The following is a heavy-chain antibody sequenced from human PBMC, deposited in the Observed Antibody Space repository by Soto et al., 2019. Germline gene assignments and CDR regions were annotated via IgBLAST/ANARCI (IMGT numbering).Heavy chain of an antibody. CDR1: GYTFTGYY. Sequence: ASVKVSCKASGYTFTGYYMHWVRQAPGQGLEWMGWINPNSGGTNYAQKFQGWVTMTRDTSISTAYMELSRLRSDDTAVYYCARSYYYYYGMDVWGQGTRVTVSS. J-gene: IGHJ6*02. CDR2: INPNSGGT. V-gene: IGHV1-2*04. CDR3: ARSYYYYYGMDV.